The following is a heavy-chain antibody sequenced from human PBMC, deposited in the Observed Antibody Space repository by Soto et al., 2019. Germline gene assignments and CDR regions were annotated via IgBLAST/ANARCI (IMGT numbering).Heavy chain of an antibody. V-gene: IGHV1-69*13. D-gene: IGHD4-17*01. J-gene: IGHJ4*02. CDR2: IIPIFGTA. CDR1: GCTFSSYT. CDR3: AIGDGYGVQSDS. Sequence: ASVKVSCKASGCTFSSYTISCVRQAPGQVLEWMGGIIPIFGTANYAQKFQGRVTITADESTSTAYMELSSLRSEDTAVCYCAIGDGYGVQSDSWGQGTLVTVSS.